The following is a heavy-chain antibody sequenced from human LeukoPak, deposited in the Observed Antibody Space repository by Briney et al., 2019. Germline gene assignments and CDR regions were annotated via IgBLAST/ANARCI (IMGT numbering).Heavy chain of an antibody. Sequence: ASVKVSCKASGYTFISYGISWVRQAPGQGLEWMGWISTYNGNTNYAQKLQGRVTMTTDTSTSTAYMELRSLRSDDTAVYYCARRLKRMLRGIIRGNSDYYQHYYMDVWGKGTTVTISS. CDR1: GYTFISYG. J-gene: IGHJ6*03. D-gene: IGHD3-10*01. CDR3: ARRLKRMLRGIIRGNSDYYQHYYMDV. V-gene: IGHV1-18*01. CDR2: ISTYNGNT.